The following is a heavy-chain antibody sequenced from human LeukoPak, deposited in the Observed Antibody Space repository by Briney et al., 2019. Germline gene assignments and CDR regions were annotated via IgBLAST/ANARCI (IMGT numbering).Heavy chain of an antibody. V-gene: IGHV4-59*01. CDR1: GGSISSYY. CDR3: ARESPKRWLQVGDAFDI. CDR2: IYYSGST. J-gene: IGHJ3*02. Sequence: SETLSLTCTVSGGSISSYYWSWIRQPPGKGLEWIGYIYYSGSTNYNPSLKSRVTISVDTSKNQFSLKLSSVTAADTAVYYCARESPKRWLQVGDAFDIWGQGTMVTVSS. D-gene: IGHD5-24*01.